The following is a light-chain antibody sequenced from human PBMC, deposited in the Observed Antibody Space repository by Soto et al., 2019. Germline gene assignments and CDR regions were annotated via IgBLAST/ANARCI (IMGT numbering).Light chain of an antibody. Sequence: QSALTQPASVSGSPGQSITISCTGTNSDVGTYNYVSWYQQHPGRAPKLIVYGVGDRPSGVSNRFSGSKSGNTASLTISGLQAEDEADYYCNSFTSSSTWVFGGGTKLTVL. CDR2: GVG. CDR1: NSDVGTYNY. CDR3: NSFTSSSTWV. J-gene: IGLJ3*02. V-gene: IGLV2-14*01.